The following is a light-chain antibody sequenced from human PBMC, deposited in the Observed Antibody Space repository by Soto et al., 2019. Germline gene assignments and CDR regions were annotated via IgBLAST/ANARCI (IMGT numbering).Light chain of an antibody. Sequence: DIQITQSPSSVSASVGDRVTITCRASQGIASWLAWYQQQPGKAPKLLIHAASTLQSGVPSRFSGSESGTDFTLTISSLQPEDCATYYCQQAYSVPFTFGRGTKLEI. CDR1: QGIASW. CDR3: QQAYSVPFT. V-gene: IGKV1-12*01. CDR2: AAS. J-gene: IGKJ2*01.